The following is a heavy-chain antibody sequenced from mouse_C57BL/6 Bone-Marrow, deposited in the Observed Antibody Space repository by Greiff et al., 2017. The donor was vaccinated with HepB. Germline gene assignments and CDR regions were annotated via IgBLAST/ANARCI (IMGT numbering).Heavy chain of an antibody. J-gene: IGHJ1*03. CDR2: ISYDGSN. D-gene: IGHD1-1*01. CDR3: ARDYYYGSSYSWYFDV. CDR1: GYSITSGYY. V-gene: IGHV3-6*01. Sequence: EVKLMESGPGLVKPSQSLSLTCSVTGYSITSGYYWNWIRQFPGNKLEWMGYISYDGSNNYNPSLKNRISITRDTSKNQFFLKLNSVTTEDTATYYCARDYYYGSSYSWYFDVWGTGTTVTVSS.